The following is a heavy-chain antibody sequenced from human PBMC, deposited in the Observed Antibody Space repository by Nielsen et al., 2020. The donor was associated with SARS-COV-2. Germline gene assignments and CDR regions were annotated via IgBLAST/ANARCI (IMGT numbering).Heavy chain of an antibody. CDR1: GGSISSSNW. J-gene: IGHJ4*02. D-gene: IGHD3-10*01. Sequence: SETLSLTCAVSGGSISSSNWWSWVRQPPGKGLEWIGEIYHSGSTNYNPSLKSRVTISVDTSKNQFSLKLSSVTAADTAVYYCARKEGLLWFGELSWGQGTLVTVSS. V-gene: IGHV4-4*02. CDR3: ARKEGLLWFGELS. CDR2: IYHSGST.